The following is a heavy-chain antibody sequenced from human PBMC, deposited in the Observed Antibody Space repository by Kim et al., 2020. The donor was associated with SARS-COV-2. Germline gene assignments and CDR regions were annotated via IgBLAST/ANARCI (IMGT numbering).Heavy chain of an antibody. CDR1: GYTFTSYY. V-gene: IGHV1-46*01. D-gene: IGHD3-9*01. CDR2: INPSGGST. Sequence: ASVKVSCKASGYTFTSYYMHWVRQAPGQGLEWMGIINPSGGSTSYAQKFQGRVTMTRDTSTSTVYMELSSLRSEDTAVYYCARGDYYDILTGYYCPDYWGQGTLVTVSS. CDR3: ARGDYYDILTGYYCPDY. J-gene: IGHJ4*02.